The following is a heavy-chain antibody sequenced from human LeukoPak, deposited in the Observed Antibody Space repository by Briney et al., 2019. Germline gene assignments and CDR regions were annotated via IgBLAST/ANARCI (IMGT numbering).Heavy chain of an antibody. J-gene: IGHJ4*02. CDR1: GLTCSNAW. CDR2: IKSEPDGGTT. Sequence: PGGSLRLSCAASGLTCSNAWMNWVRQTPGRGLEWVGLIKSEPDGGTTDYAAPVKGRFTISRDDSKNTLYLQMNSLKTEDTAVYYCTTSYVGPDYWGQGTLVTVSS. CDR3: TTSYVGPDY. V-gene: IGHV3-15*01. D-gene: IGHD3-16*01.